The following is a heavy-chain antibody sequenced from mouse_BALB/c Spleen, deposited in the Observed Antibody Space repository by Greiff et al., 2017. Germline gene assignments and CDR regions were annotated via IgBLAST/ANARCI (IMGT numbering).Heavy chain of an antibody. Sequence: EVKLVESGPGLVKPSQSLSLTCTVTGYSITSDYAWNWIRQFPGNQLEWMGFISYSGSTSYNPSLNSRISITRDTSQNQFFLQLNSVTTEDTATYYCARLRTNWDFDYWGQGTTLTVSS. CDR3: ARLRTNWDFDY. D-gene: IGHD4-1*01. J-gene: IGHJ2*01. CDR1: GYSITSDYA. V-gene: IGHV3-2*02. CDR2: ISYSGST.